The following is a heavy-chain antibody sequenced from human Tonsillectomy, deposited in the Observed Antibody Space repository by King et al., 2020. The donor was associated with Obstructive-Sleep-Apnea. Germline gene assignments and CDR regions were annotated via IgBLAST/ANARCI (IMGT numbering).Heavy chain of an antibody. CDR2: IKEDGSQK. CDR3: ARDLDAGNTNWFDP. Sequence: VQLVESGGGFVQPWGSLGLFCAASRFSVRTYWISWVPQAPGEGGEWVANIKEDGSQKYFVDSGRGRFTHSRDNVKNLLYLQMNSLRVDDTAMYYCARDLDAGNTNWFDPWGQGTLVTVSS. D-gene: IGHD4-23*01. J-gene: IGHJ5*02. V-gene: IGHV3-7*01. CDR1: RFSVRTYW.